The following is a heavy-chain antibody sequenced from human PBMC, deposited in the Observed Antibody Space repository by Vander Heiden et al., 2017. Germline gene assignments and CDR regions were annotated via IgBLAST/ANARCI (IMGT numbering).Heavy chain of an antibody. V-gene: IGHV3-7*01. CDR2: INPDGSEK. Sequence: EVQLVESGGDLVQPGGSLRLSCAASGFTFSSYWMSWVRQPPGEGLEWVANINPDGSEKYFVDSVKGRFTISRDNPKNSLYLQLNSLTTEDTAVYYCARFLGRETSISPFGYWGQGTLVTVSS. CDR1: GFTFSSYW. CDR3: ARFLGRETSISPFGY. J-gene: IGHJ4*02. D-gene: IGHD1-1*01.